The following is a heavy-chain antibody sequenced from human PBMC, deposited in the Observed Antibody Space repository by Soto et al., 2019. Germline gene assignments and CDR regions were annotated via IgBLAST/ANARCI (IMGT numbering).Heavy chain of an antibody. D-gene: IGHD2-15*01. V-gene: IGHV5-51*01. J-gene: IGHJ4*02. CDR3: ARHAGGILSCSGGTCFRYFDY. CDR2: IYPGGSDI. Sequence: GESLKISCTGSGYSFATWWIGWVRQMPGKGLEWMGIIYPGGSDIRYSPSFQGQVTISADKSTGTAYLQLGSLKASDTAMYYCARHAGGILSCSGGTCFRYFDYWGQGTLVTVSS. CDR1: GYSFATWW.